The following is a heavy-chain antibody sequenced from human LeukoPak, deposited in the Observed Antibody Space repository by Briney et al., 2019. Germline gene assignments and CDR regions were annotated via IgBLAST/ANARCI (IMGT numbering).Heavy chain of an antibody. J-gene: IGHJ4*02. CDR2: ISYDGSNK. CDR3: ARAEGEAFDY. V-gene: IGHV3-30*03. CDR1: GFTFSSYG. Sequence: PGRSLRLSCAASGFTFSSYGMHWVRQAPGKGLEWVAVISYDGSNKYYADSVKGRFTISRDNAKNSLYLQMNSLRAEDTAVYYCARAEGEAFDYWGQGTLVTVSS.